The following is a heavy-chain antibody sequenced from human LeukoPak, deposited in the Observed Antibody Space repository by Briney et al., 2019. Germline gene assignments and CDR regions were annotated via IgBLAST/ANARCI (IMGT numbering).Heavy chain of an antibody. D-gene: IGHD2-15*01. CDR1: GYSFTNFY. J-gene: IGHJ4*02. V-gene: IGHV1-46*01. CDR3: ATLTTPDY. Sequence: ASVKVSCKASGYSFTNFYMHWVRQAPGQGLQWMAVINPDVGSTIYSQNFQGRVTLTRDMSTSTVYMDLSSLRSEDTAIYYCATLTTPDYWGQGTLVTVSS. CDR2: INPDVGST.